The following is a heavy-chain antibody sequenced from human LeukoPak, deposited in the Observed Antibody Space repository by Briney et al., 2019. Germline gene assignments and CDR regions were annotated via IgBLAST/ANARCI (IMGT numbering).Heavy chain of an antibody. Sequence: AASVTVSCKASGYPFTSYDINWVRQAPGQGLEWMAWMNPNNGDTGYEPKFQGRLTMTRDKSITTAYMELSSLTSEDTAVYYCATSFGSSTVILTTWGQGTQVTVSS. CDR1: GYPFTSYD. V-gene: IGHV1-8*01. CDR3: ATSFGSSTVILTT. D-gene: IGHD3-10*01. J-gene: IGHJ5*02. CDR2: MNPNNGDT.